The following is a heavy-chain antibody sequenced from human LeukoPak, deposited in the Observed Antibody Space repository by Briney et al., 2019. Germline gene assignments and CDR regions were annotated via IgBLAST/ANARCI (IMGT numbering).Heavy chain of an antibody. Sequence: GGSLRLSCAASGFTFSDFWMSWVRQAPGKGQEWVANIKPDGSEKSYLDSVKGRFTISRDNAKNSLYLQMNSLRAEDTAVYYCARDRNTDFWSGYYTNYCDYWGQGTLVTVSS. J-gene: IGHJ4*02. CDR3: ARDRNTDFWSGYYTNYCDY. CDR1: GFTFSDFW. CDR2: IKPDGSEK. D-gene: IGHD3-3*01. V-gene: IGHV3-7*01.